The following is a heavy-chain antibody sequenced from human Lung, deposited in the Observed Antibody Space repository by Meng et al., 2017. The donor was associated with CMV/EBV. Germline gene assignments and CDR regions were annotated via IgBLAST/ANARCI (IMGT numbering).Heavy chain of an antibody. CDR3: ARSIVVRGSLPRNKMDV. CDR1: GGTFSSYA. J-gene: IGHJ6*02. D-gene: IGHD3-10*01. Sequence: SXXVSXKASGGTFSSYAISWVRQAPGQGLEWMGGIIPIFGTANYAQKFQGRVTITTDESTSTAYMELSSLRSEDTAVYYCARSIVVRGSLPRNKMDVWGQGTXVTCSS. CDR2: IIPIFGTA. V-gene: IGHV1-69*05.